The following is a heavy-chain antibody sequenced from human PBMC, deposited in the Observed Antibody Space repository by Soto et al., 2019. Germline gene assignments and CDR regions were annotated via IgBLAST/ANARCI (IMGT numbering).Heavy chain of an antibody. CDR3: AHPRGYGVFDAYDI. V-gene: IGHV3-23*01. J-gene: IGHJ3*02. D-gene: IGHD2-8*01. CDR2: ISAGGSDT. CDR1: GFTFSTYA. Sequence: SLRLSCAASGFTFSTYAMNWVRQAPGKGLEWVSAISAGGSDTYHADSVKGRSTISRDNSISTLFLQMNSLRTEDTAVYYCAHPRGYGVFDAYDIWGQGALVTVSS.